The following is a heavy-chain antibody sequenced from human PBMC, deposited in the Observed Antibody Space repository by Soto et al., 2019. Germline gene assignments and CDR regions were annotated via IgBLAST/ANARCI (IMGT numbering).Heavy chain of an antibody. J-gene: IGHJ6*02. V-gene: IGHV1-18*01. CDR1: GYTFTRSG. D-gene: IGHD3-10*01. CDR2: ISSYNGDT. Sequence: GASVKVSCKASGYTFTRSGISWVRQAPGQGPEWMGWISSYNGDTNYAQTFQGRATMTTDTSTSTAYMELRSLRSDDTAVYYCTTASGGRSVLLWFGGVWGQGTTVTVSS. CDR3: TTASGGRSVLLWFGGV.